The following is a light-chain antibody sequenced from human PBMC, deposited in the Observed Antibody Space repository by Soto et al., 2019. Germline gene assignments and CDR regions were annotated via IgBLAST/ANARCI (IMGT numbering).Light chain of an antibody. CDR1: QSVSSSY. Sequence: EIVLTQSPGTLSLSPGERATLSCRASQSVSSSYLAWYQQKPGQAPRLLIYGASSRATGIPDRFSGSGSGTDFNLTISRLEPEDCALEYCQDSGSSPWYTVGQGPKLEIK. J-gene: IGKJ2*01. V-gene: IGKV3-20*01. CDR3: QDSGSSPWYT. CDR2: GAS.